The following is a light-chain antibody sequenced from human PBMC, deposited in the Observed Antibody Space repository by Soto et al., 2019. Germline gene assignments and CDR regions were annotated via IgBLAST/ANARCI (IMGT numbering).Light chain of an antibody. CDR1: QSLSGNY. J-gene: IGKJ5*01. V-gene: IGKV3-20*01. CDR2: GAS. Sequence: EIVLTQAPGTLSLSPGERVTLSCRASQSLSGNYLAWYQQKPGQAPKYLIHGASHRDTEIPDRFSGGGSGTDFALTINRLEPEDSAVYYFEQYGNSPITFGQGTRLEIK. CDR3: EQYGNSPIT.